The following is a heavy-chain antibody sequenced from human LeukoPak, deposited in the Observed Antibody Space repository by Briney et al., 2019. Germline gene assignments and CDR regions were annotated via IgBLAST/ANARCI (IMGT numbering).Heavy chain of an antibody. CDR2: IWYDESDK. Sequence: GGSLRLSCAVSGFPFSTYGMHWVRQAPGKGLEWVGIIWYDESDKYYGDSVKGRFTISRDNSKNTLYLQMNSLRAEDTAVYYCTILAVASDFDYWGQGTLVTVSS. V-gene: IGHV3-33*01. J-gene: IGHJ4*02. D-gene: IGHD6-19*01. CDR3: TILAVASDFDY. CDR1: GFPFSTYG.